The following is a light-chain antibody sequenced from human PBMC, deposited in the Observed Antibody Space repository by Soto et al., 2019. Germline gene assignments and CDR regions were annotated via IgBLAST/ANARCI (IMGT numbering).Light chain of an antibody. CDR2: GTS. CDR3: QQGYSPLLT. CDR1: QSISKY. J-gene: IGKJ4*01. V-gene: IGKV1-39*01. Sequence: DIQMTQSPSSLSASVGDRVTLTCRASQSISKYLNWYQLKSGKGPKLLIYGTSTLQSGVPSRFSSSGSGTDFTLTISNLQPEDFAVYYCQQGYSPLLTFGGGTRVEIK.